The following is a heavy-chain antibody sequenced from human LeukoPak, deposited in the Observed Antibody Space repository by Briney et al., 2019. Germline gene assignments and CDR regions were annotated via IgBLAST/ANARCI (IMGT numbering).Heavy chain of an antibody. CDR2: ISYDGGNT. J-gene: IGHJ4*02. V-gene: IGHV3-30*14. D-gene: IGHD2-15*01. Sequence: PGGSLRLSCAASGFTFSSNAIHWVRQAPGKGLEWVAEISYDGGNTYYADSVKGRFTISRDKSNNTLYLLMNSLRAEDTAVYYCATGGRSGVAFESWGQGTLVTVSS. CDR1: GFTFSSNA. CDR3: ATGGRSGVAFES.